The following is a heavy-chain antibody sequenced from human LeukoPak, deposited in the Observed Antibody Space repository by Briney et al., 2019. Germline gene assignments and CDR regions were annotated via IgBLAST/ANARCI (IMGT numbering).Heavy chain of an antibody. V-gene: IGHV3-23*01. J-gene: IGHJ4*02. CDR1: GFTFSSYA. CDR2: ISGSGGST. CDR3: AKSDSDCSGGSCYSNY. Sequence: AGGSLRLSCAASGFTFSSYAMSWVRQAPGKGLEWVSAISGSGGSTYYADSVKGRFTISRDHSKNTLYLQMNSLRAEDTAVYYCAKSDSDCSGGSCYSNYWGQGTLVTVSS. D-gene: IGHD2-15*01.